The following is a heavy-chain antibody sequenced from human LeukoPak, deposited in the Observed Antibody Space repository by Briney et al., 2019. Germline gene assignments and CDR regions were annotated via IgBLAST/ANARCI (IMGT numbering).Heavy chain of an antibody. CDR2: ISGDCSET. D-gene: IGHD3-3*01. J-gene: IGHJ4*02. CDR1: GLLYRNYA. CDR3: AKGGHYGFFDY. Sequence: GGSLTLPCTASGLLYRNYAMTWPRHAPRKGLEWVSTISGDCSETFYADSVKGRFTISRDNSKNTHYLQMSSLRAEDTGIYYCAKGGHYGFFDYWGQGTLVTVSS. V-gene: IGHV3-23*01.